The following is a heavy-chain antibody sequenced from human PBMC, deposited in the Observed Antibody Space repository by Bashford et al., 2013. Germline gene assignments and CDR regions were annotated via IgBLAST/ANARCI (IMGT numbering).Heavy chain of an antibody. V-gene: IGHV4-31*03. Sequence: SSETLSLTCTVSGGSIISDGYYWNWLRQHPVKGLEWIGYIYHSGSSYYNPSLKSRVSMSVDTSKNQFSLNLTSVTAADTAVYYCARDSGXLDRWGQGTLVTVSS. CDR1: GGSIISDGYY. D-gene: IGHD3-10*01. CDR2: IYHSGSS. J-gene: IGHJ5*02. CDR3: ARDSGXLDR.